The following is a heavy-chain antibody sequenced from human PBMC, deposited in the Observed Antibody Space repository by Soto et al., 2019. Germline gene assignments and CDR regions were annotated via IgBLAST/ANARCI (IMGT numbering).Heavy chain of an antibody. CDR2: IWADGSDT. V-gene: IGHV3-33*01. CDR1: GFTFSSYG. J-gene: IGHJ6*03. D-gene: IGHD2-8*01. CDR3: AGRYCTNGVCYTNYYYYIDV. Sequence: GGSLRLSCAASGFTFSSYGMHWVRQAPGKGLEWVVVIWADGSDTSYADSVQGRFTISRDNSKNTLYLQMNSLRAEDTAVYYCAGRYCTNGVCYTNYYYYIDVWGKGTTVTVSS.